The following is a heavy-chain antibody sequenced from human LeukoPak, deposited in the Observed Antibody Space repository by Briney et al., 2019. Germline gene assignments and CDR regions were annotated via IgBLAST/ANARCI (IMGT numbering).Heavy chain of an antibody. CDR1: GGTFSSYA. D-gene: IGHD3-10*01. CDR3: AGLEYGSGSDDY. J-gene: IGHJ4*02. V-gene: IGHV1-69*01. Sequence: SVKVSCKASGGTFSSYAISWVRQAPGQGLEWMGGIIPTFGTANYAQKFQGRVTITADESTSTAYMELSSLRSEDTAVYYCAGLEYGSGSDDYWGQGTLVTVSS. CDR2: IIPTFGTA.